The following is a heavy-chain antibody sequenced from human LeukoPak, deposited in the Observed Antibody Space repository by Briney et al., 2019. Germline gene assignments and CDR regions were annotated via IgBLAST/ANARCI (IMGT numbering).Heavy chain of an antibody. J-gene: IGHJ4*02. CDR3: AKTEGYSSSPFDY. CDR1: GFTFNRHA. Sequence: GGSLRLSCAASGFTFNRHAMSWVRRAPGQGLEWVSAASATGSITYYTDSVKGRFTISKDNSKNTVYLQMNSLRAEDTAVYYCAKTEGYSSSPFDYWGQGTLVTVSS. V-gene: IGHV3-23*01. CDR2: ASATGSIT. D-gene: IGHD6-19*01.